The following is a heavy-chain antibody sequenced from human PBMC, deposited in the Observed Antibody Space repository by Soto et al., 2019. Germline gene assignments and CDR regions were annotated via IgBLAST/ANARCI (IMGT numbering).Heavy chain of an antibody. CDR3: ATERGSGWPFDY. CDR2: ISSSSTI. V-gene: IGHV3-48*01. CDR1: GFTFSTYS. Sequence: EVQLVESGGDLVQPGGSLRLSRAASGFTFSTYSMNWVRQAPGKGLEWVSSISSSSTIYYADSVKGRFTISRDNVQNSLHMQMHSLRAEDTAVYYCATERGSGWPFDYWGQGTLVTVSS. D-gene: IGHD6-19*01. J-gene: IGHJ4*02.